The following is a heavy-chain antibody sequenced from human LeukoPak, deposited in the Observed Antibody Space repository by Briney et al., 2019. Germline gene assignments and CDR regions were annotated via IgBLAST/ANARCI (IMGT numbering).Heavy chain of an antibody. D-gene: IGHD3-16*01. CDR2: ISSSSSTI. CDR3: ARGGITFGPMAHLGY. Sequence: GGPLRLSCAACGFTFCSYSVNWVRRATGEGLEGVSYISSSSSTIYYAHSVRGLHTLSRGNAKNSLYLQMNSLSDEHSAVYYCARGGITFGPMAHLGYWGQGCLATVSS. J-gene: IGHJ4*02. V-gene: IGHV3-48*02. CDR1: GFTFCSYS.